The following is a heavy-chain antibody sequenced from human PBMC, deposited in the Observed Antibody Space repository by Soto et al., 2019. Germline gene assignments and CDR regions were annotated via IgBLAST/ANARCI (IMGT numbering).Heavy chain of an antibody. V-gene: IGHV5-10-1*01. D-gene: IGHD3-16*01. J-gene: IGHJ3*01. Sequence: GEALNISCNCAGYSFTTFLIIVVRQMADKGREWMGRLDPADSFTNYSPSFQGHVTISVDKSINTAYLQWSSLKASDTAIYYCARHLYHHTHYIDALDVWG. CDR2: LDPADSFT. CDR1: GYSFTTFL. CDR3: ARHLYHHTHYIDALDV.